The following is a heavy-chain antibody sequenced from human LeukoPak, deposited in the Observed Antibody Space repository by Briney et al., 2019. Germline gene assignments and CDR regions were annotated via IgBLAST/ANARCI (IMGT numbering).Heavy chain of an antibody. Sequence: GGPLRLSCAASGFTFRTYGMSGGPRAPGKALGGLAKLKQEGSEKYYVDSVNGRFTISRANAENSLFPQMNSLRIKDTAVYYCVRTAKIEGCSTSGDRCYSMYRHFDLWGRGSLVTVSS. CDR3: VRTAKIEGCSTSGDRCYSMYRHFDL. D-gene: IGHD2-15*01. CDR1: GFTFRTYG. J-gene: IGHJ2*01. V-gene: IGHV3-7*01. CDR2: LKQEGSEK.